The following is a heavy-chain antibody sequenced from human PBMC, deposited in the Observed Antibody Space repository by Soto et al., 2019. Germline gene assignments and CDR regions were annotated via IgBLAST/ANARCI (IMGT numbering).Heavy chain of an antibody. CDR1: GFTFSSYA. Sequence: GGSLRLSCAASGFTFSSYAMHWVRQAPGKGLEWVAVISYDGSNKYYADSVKGRFTISRDNSKNTLYLQMNSLRAEDTAVYYCAREGYCSSTSCYRYYYYYGMDVWGQGTTVTISS. CDR2: ISYDGSNK. D-gene: IGHD2-2*01. J-gene: IGHJ6*02. CDR3: AREGYCSSTSCYRYYYYYGMDV. V-gene: IGHV3-30-3*01.